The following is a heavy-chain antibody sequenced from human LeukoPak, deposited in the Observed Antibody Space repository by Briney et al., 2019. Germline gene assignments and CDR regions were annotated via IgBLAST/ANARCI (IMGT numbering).Heavy chain of an antibody. J-gene: IGHJ6*02. Sequence: GGSLRLSCAASGFTFSSYSRNWVRQAPGKGLEWVSYISSSSSTIYYADSVKGRFTISRDNAKNSLYLQMNSLRDEDTAVYYCAREWHYDILTGYYPNYYYYGMDVWGQGTTVTVSS. V-gene: IGHV3-48*02. CDR3: AREWHYDILTGYYPNYYYYGMDV. CDR2: ISSSSSTI. CDR1: GFTFSSYS. D-gene: IGHD3-9*01.